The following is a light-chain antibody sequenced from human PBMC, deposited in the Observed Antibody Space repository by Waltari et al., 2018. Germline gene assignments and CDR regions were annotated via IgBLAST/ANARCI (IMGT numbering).Light chain of an antibody. CDR2: GAS. Sequence: EIVMTQSPATLSVSPGERAIISCRASQSVTTNLAWYQQKPGQPPRLLIYGASTRATDIPARFSGSGSGTEFTLTITSLQSEDFAVYYCQQYNNWPPYTFGQGTKLEIK. CDR3: QQYNNWPPYT. CDR1: QSVTTN. V-gene: IGKV3-15*01. J-gene: IGKJ2*01.